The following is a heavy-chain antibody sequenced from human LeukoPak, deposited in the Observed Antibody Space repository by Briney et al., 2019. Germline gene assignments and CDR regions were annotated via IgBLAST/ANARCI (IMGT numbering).Heavy chain of an antibody. Sequence: PGGSLSLSCAASGFTFSGFGMHWFRQAPGKGLEWVAFIQYNGNNKYYANSVKGRFTLSRDNSENTLYLQMNSLRAEDTAIYYCAKRDSAGSGTGKYYFDYWGQGTLVTVSS. D-gene: IGHD6-13*01. V-gene: IGHV3-30*02. CDR1: GFTFSGFG. CDR3: AKRDSAGSGTGKYYFDY. J-gene: IGHJ4*02. CDR2: IQYNGNNK.